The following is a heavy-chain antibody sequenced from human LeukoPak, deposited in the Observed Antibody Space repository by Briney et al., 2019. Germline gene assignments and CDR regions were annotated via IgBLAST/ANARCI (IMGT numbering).Heavy chain of an antibody. Sequence: GGSLRLSCAASGFTFSSYEMNWVRQAPGKGLEWVSYISSSGSTIYYADSVKGRSTISRDNAKNSLYLQMNSLRAEDTAVYYCATLGIMITFGVLDYWGQGTLVTVSS. CDR3: ATLGIMITFGVLDY. V-gene: IGHV3-48*03. CDR1: GFTFSSYE. CDR2: ISSSGSTI. D-gene: IGHD3-16*01. J-gene: IGHJ4*02.